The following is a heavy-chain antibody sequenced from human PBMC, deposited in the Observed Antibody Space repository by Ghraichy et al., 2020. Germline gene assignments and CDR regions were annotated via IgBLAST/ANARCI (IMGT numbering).Heavy chain of an antibody. CDR2: IYYSGST. J-gene: IGHJ6*02. Sequence: SQTLSLTCTVSGGSISSYYWSWIRQPPGKGLECIGYIYYSGSTNYNPSLKSRVTISLDTSKNQFSLKLYSVTAADTAVYYCARLNPYYYDSSGRSGMDVWGQGTTVTVSS. CDR1: GGSISSYY. CDR3: ARLNPYYYDSSGRSGMDV. V-gene: IGHV4-59*01. D-gene: IGHD3-22*01.